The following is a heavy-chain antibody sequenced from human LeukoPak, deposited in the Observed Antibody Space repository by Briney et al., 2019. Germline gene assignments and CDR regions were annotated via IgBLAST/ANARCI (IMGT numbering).Heavy chain of an antibody. J-gene: IGHJ4*02. V-gene: IGHV3-74*01. CDR2: IKTDGNIT. D-gene: IGHD1-14*01. CDR3: ARWTTGGVDY. CDR1: GFTFSSYW. Sequence: GGSLRLSCAASGFTFSSYWMHWVRQVPGKGLVWVSRIKTDGNITSYADSVKGRFTISRDDAKNTLYLQMNSLRAEDTAVYYCARWTTGGVDYWGQGTLVTVSS.